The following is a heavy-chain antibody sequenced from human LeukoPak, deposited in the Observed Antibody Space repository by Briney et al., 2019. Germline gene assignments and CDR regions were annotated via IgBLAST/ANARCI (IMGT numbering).Heavy chain of an antibody. CDR2: IGGGGAT. CDR1: GFTFSTSA. V-gene: IGHV3-23*01. CDR3: ARHSSQGTFDN. Sequence: PGGSLRLSCVASGFTFSTSAMSWVRQAPGKGLEWVSAIGGGGATYCADSVKGRFTISRGSSRNTLYLQMNSLRAEDTAVYNCARHSSQGTFDNWGQGTLVTVSS. J-gene: IGHJ4*02. D-gene: IGHD1-1*01.